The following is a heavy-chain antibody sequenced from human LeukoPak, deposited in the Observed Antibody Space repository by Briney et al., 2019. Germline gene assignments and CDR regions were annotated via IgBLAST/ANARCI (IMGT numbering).Heavy chain of an antibody. CDR2: IYPSDSDT. D-gene: IGHD2-15*01. V-gene: IGHV5-51*01. CDR3: ARRQTALYRSGNNCYFDY. Sequence: GESLKISCKGSGYSFTSYWIGWVRQMPGKGLEWMGIIYPSDSDTRYSPSFQGQVTISADKSISTAYLQWSSLKASGTAMYYCARRQTALYRSGNNCYFDYWGQGTLVTVSS. CDR1: GYSFTSYW. J-gene: IGHJ4*02.